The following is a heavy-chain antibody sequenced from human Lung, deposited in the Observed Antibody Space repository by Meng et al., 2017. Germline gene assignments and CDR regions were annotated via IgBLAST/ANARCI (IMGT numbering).Heavy chain of an antibody. CDR2: INHSGST. V-gene: IGHV4-34*01. CDR1: GGSFSDDY. D-gene: IGHD4-11*01. J-gene: IGHJ4*02. CDR3: ARGPTTMAHDFDY. Sequence: QGQIQQWGAGLLKPSETLSLTCVVSGGSFSDDYWSWIRQPPGKGLEWIGEINHSGSTNYNPSLESRATISVDTSQNNLSLKLSSVTAADSAVYYCARGPTTMAHDFDYWGQGTLVTVSS.